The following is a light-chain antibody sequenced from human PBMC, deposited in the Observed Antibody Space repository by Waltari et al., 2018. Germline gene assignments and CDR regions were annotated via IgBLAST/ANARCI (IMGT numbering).Light chain of an antibody. Sequence: EIVMTQSPATLSVSPGERATLSCRASQSVSSNLAWYQQKPGQGSRLLIYGASTRATGIPARFSGSGSGTEFTLTISSLQSEDFAVYYCQRYNKWPLTFGGGTKVEIK. CDR2: GAS. CDR1: QSVSSN. CDR3: QRYNKWPLT. V-gene: IGKV3-15*01. J-gene: IGKJ4*01.